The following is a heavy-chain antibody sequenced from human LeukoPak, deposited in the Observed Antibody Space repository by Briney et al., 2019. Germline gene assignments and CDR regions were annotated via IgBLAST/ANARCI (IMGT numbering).Heavy chain of an antibody. D-gene: IGHD2-2*01. J-gene: IGHJ4*02. CDR3: AKDGRYCSSITCYQYFDL. Sequence: GGSLRLSCAASGFTFSSYAMSWVRQAPGKGLEWVSAISGSGGSTYYADSVKGRFTISRDNSKNTLYLQMNSLRAEDTAVYYCAKDGRYCSSITCYQYFDLWGQGALVTVSS. CDR1: GFTFSSYA. V-gene: IGHV3-23*01. CDR2: ISGSGGST.